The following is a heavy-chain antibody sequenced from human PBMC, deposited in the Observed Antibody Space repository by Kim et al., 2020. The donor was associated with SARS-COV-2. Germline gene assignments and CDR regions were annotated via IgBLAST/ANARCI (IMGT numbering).Heavy chain of an antibody. CDR3: ASRLL. CDR2: SPILGIA. Sequence: SPILGIANYAQKFQGRVTITADKSTSTAYMELSSLRSEDTAVYYCASRLLWGQGTLVTVSS. J-gene: IGHJ4*02. V-gene: IGHV1-69*02.